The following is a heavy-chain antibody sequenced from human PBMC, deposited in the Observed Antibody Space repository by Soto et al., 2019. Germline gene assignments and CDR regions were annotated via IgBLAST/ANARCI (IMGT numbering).Heavy chain of an antibody. Sequence: SETLSLTCTVSGGSISSYYWSWIRQPPGKGLEWIGYIYYSGSTNYNPSLKSRVTISVATYKNQFSLKLSSVTAADTVVYYCARVGVGELVVEWFDPWGQGPLVTVSS. CDR2: IYYSGST. CDR1: GGSISSYY. CDR3: ARVGVGELVVEWFDP. D-gene: IGHD2-15*01. V-gene: IGHV4-59*01. J-gene: IGHJ5*02.